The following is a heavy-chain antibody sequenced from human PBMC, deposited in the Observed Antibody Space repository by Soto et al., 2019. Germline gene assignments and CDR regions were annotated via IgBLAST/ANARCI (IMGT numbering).Heavy chain of an antibody. CDR1: GYTFSSYA. CDR2: INVYNGNT. J-gene: IGHJ4*02. Sequence: GPSVKVSCKASGYTFSSYAITWVRQAPGQGLEGMGWINVYNGNTKDAQKFQGRVTMTTXXXTXXXXXELXSXTSDDTAVYYCARDGVAETTGISGYWGQGPLVTVSS. D-gene: IGHD4-4*01. V-gene: IGHV1-18*01. CDR3: ARDGVAETTGISGY.